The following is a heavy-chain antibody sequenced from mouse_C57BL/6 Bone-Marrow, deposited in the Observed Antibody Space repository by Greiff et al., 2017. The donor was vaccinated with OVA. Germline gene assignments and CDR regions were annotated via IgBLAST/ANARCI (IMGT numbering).Heavy chain of an antibody. CDR1: GYTFTDYY. J-gene: IGHJ1*03. CDR3: ARYHYYYGSSYWYFDV. D-gene: IGHD1-1*01. V-gene: IGHV1-19*01. Sequence: SGPVLVKPGASVKMSCKASGYTFTDYYMNWVKQSHGKSLEWIGVINPYNGGTSYNQKFKGKATLTVDKSSSTAYMELNSLTSEDSAVYYCARYHYYYGSSYWYFDVWGTGTTVTVSS. CDR2: INPYNGGT.